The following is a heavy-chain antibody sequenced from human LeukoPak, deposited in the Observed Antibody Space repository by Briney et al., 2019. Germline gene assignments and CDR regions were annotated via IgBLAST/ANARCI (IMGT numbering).Heavy chain of an antibody. Sequence: PGGSLRLSCAASGFTFSSYGMHWVRQAPGKGLEWVAVIWYDVSNKYYADSVKGRFTISRDNSKNTLYLQMNSLRAEDTAVYYCAREARIAVAGTLDYWGQGTLVTVSS. CDR2: IWYDVSNK. V-gene: IGHV3-33*01. J-gene: IGHJ4*02. D-gene: IGHD6-19*01. CDR1: GFTFSSYG. CDR3: AREARIAVAGTLDY.